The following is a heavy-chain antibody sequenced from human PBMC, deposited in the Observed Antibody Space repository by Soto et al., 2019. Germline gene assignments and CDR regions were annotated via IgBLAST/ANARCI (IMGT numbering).Heavy chain of an antibody. CDR1: GFIFSSYT. V-gene: IGHV3-48*02. Sequence: PGGSLRLSCAASGFIFSSYTMDWVRQAPGKGLEWVSYINSRSSTIYYADSVKGRFTISRDNAKNSLYLQMNSLRDEDTAVYYCARDLRSDYWGQGTLVTVSS. D-gene: IGHD4-17*01. J-gene: IGHJ4*02. CDR2: INSRSSTI. CDR3: ARDLRSDY.